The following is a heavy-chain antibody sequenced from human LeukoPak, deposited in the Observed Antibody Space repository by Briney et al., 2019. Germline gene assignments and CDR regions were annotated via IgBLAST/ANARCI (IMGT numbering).Heavy chain of an antibody. Sequence: SETLSLTCAVYGGSFSGYYWSWIRQPPGKGLEWIGEINHSGSTNYNPSLKSRVTISVDTSKNQFSLKLSSVTAADTAVYYCARGPEDYDSSGYPARAFDYWGQGTLVTVSS. CDR1: GGSFSGYY. CDR2: INHSGST. V-gene: IGHV4-34*01. J-gene: IGHJ4*02. CDR3: ARGPEDYDSSGYPARAFDY. D-gene: IGHD3-22*01.